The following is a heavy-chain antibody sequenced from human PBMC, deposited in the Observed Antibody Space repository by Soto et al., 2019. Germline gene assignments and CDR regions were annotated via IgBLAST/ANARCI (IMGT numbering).Heavy chain of an antibody. V-gene: IGHV3-15*01. CDR3: TTVGPVYCSGGSCYAIDY. CDR2: IKSKTDGGTT. D-gene: IGHD2-15*01. CDR1: GFTFSNAW. J-gene: IGHJ4*02. Sequence: EVQLVESGGGLVKPGGSLRLSCAASGFTFSNAWMSWVRQAPGKGLEWVGRIKSKTDGGTTDYAAPVKGRFTISRNDSKNTLYLQMNSLKTEDPAVYYCTTVGPVYCSGGSCYAIDYWGQGTLVPVSS.